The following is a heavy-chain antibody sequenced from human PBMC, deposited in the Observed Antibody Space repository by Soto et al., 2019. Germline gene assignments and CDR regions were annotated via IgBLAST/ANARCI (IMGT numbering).Heavy chain of an antibody. V-gene: IGHV3-74*01. D-gene: IGHD2-2*01. J-gene: IGHJ3*02. Sequence: EVQLVESGGGLVQPGGSLRLSCAASGFTFSSYWMHWVRQAPGKGLVWVSRINSDGSSTSYADSVKGRFTISRDNAKNTLYLQMISLRAEDTAVYYCARVGLGEGYCSSTSCYNAFDIWGQGTMVTVSS. CDR3: ARVGLGEGYCSSTSCYNAFDI. CDR1: GFTFSSYW. CDR2: INSDGSST.